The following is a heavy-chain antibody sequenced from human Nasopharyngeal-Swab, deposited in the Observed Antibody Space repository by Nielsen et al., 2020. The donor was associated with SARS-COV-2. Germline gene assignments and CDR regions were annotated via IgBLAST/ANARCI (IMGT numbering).Heavy chain of an antibody. D-gene: IGHD6-19*01. CDR3: ARRGRIPVYGTSDDFYYYLDV. V-gene: IGHV4-59*08. CDR1: GDSISSYY. J-gene: IGHJ6*03. Sequence: GSLRLSCTVSGDSISSYYWAWIRQPPGKGLEWIGSTNYNPSHTSRVTISVDTSNNQVSLRLTSVTAADTAIYYCARRGRIPVYGTSDDFYYYLDVWGKGTRVTVSS. CDR2: T.